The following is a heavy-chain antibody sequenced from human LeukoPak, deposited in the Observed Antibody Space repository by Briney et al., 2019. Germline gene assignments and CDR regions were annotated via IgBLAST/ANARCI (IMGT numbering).Heavy chain of an antibody. CDR3: ARIYYDFWSGYYEDY. J-gene: IGHJ4*02. Sequence: SETLSLTCTVSGYSISSGYYWGWIRQPPGKGLEWIGSIYHSGSTYYNPSLKSRVTISVDTSKNQFSLKLSSVTAADTAVYYCARIYYDFWSGYYEDYWGQGTLVTVSS. CDR1: GYSISSGYY. CDR2: IYHSGST. D-gene: IGHD3-3*01. V-gene: IGHV4-38-2*02.